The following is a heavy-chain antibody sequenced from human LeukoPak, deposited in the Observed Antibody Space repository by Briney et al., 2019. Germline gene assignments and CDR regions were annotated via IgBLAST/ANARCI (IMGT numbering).Heavy chain of an antibody. J-gene: IGHJ3*02. V-gene: IGHV3-23*01. CDR3: AKLALRFLEWLLFPHDAFDI. CDR1: GGSFSGYY. Sequence: ETLSLTCAAYGGSFSGYYWSWIRQPPGKGLEWVSAISGSGGSTYYADSVKGRFTISRDNSKNTLYLQMNSLRAEDTAVYYCAKLALRFLEWLLFPHDAFDIWGQGTMVTVSS. CDR2: ISGSGGST. D-gene: IGHD3-3*01.